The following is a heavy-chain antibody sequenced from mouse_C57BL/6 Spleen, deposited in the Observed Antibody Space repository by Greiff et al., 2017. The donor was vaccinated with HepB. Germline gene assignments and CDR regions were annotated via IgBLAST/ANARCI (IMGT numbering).Heavy chain of an antibody. CDR3: ARLTGTNYYAMDY. D-gene: IGHD4-1*01. V-gene: IGHV1-39*01. CDR2: INPNYGTT. J-gene: IGHJ4*01. Sequence: LVESGPELVKPGASVKISCKASGYSFTDYNMNWVKQSNGKSLEWIGVINPNYGTTSYNQKFKGKATLTVDQSTSTAYMQLNSLTSEDSAVYYCARLTGTNYYAMDYWGQGTSVTVSS. CDR1: GYSFTDYN.